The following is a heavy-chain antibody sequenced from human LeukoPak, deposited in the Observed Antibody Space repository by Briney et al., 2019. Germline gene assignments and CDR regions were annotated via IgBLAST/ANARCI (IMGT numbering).Heavy chain of an antibody. Sequence: PSETLSLTCTVSGGSISSSSYYWGWIRQPPGKGLEWFGYIYYSGSTNYNPSLKSRVTISVDTSKNQFSLKLSSVTAADTAVYYCARGPTVTTLRWFDPWGQGTLVTVSS. CDR3: ARGPTVTTLRWFDP. D-gene: IGHD4-17*01. V-gene: IGHV4-61*05. CDR1: GGSISSSSYY. J-gene: IGHJ5*02. CDR2: IYYSGST.